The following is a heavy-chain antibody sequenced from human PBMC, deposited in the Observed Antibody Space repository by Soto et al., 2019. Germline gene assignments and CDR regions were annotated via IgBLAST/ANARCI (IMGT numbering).Heavy chain of an antibody. CDR3: ARDRVVVVVAAAIVGCGMDV. CDR1: GDSVSSNSAA. J-gene: IGHJ6*02. Sequence: SQTLSLTCAISGDSVSSNSAAWNWIRQSPSRGLEWLGRTYYRSKWYNDYAVSVKSRITINPDTSKNQFSLQLNSVTPEDTAVYYCARDRVVVVVAAAIVGCGMDVWGQGTTVTVSS. V-gene: IGHV6-1*01. D-gene: IGHD2-15*01. CDR2: TYYRSKWYN.